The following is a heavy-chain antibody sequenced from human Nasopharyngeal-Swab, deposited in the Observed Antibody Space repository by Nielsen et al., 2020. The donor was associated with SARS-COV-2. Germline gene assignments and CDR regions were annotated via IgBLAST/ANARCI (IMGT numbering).Heavy chain of an antibody. CDR1: GFTFDDYA. V-gene: IGHV3-9*01. CDR2: ISWNSGSI. CDR3: AKDISSGWKPAYYFDY. D-gene: IGHD6-19*01. J-gene: IGHJ4*02. Sequence: SPKISCAASGFTFDDYAMHWVRQAPGKGLEWVSGISWNSGSIGYADSVKGRITIYRDNAKNSLYLQMNSLRAEDTALYYCAKDISSGWKPAYYFDYWGQGTLVTVSS.